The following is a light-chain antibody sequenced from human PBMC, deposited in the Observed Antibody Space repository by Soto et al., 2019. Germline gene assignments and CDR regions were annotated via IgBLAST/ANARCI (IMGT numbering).Light chain of an antibody. J-gene: IGLJ1*01. Sequence: QSALTQPASVSGSLGQSITISCTGTSSDVGGYNFVSWYQQHPGKAPKFIIYDVNTRPSGVSNRFSGSKSGNTASLTISGLQADDEAEYYCSSYSRSSIPVFGTGTKLTVL. CDR1: SSDVGGYNF. CDR3: SSYSRSSIPV. V-gene: IGLV2-14*03. CDR2: DVN.